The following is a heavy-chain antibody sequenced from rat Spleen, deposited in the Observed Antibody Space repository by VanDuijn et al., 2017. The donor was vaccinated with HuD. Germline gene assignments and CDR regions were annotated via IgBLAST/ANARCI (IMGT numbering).Heavy chain of an antibody. Sequence: EVQLVESDGGLVQPGRSLKLSCAASGFTFSNYHMAWVRQAPTKGLEWVATISSDGGSTYYPDSVKGRFTISRDNAKSTLYLQMNSLRSEDTATYYCTRETRGYFDYWGQGVMVTVSS. V-gene: IGHV5-29*01. D-gene: IGHD1-4*01. CDR2: ISSDGGST. CDR1: GFTFSNYH. J-gene: IGHJ2*01. CDR3: TRETRGYFDY.